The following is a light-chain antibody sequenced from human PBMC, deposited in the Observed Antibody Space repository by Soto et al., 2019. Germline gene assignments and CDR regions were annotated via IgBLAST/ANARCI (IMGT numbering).Light chain of an antibody. CDR1: QTVRNNY. Sequence: EIVLTQSPGTLSLSPGERATLSCRASQTVRNNYLAWYQQKPGQAPRLLIYDASSRATGIPDRFSGGGSGTDFTLTISRLEPEDFAVYYCQQRSNWPLTFGQGTRLEI. CDR2: DAS. CDR3: QQRSNWPLT. J-gene: IGKJ5*01. V-gene: IGKV3D-20*02.